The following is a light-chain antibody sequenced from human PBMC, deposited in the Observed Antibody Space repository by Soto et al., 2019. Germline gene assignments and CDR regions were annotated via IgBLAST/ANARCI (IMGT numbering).Light chain of an antibody. J-gene: IGKJ4*01. Sequence: DIQMTQSPSSLSASVGDRVTITGRASQGISNYLAWYQQKPGKVHKLLIYAASTLQSGVPSRFSGSGSGTDFTLTISSLQPEDVATYYCQKYNSVPLTFGGGTKVEIK. CDR3: QKYNSVPLT. V-gene: IGKV1-27*01. CDR2: AAS. CDR1: QGISNY.